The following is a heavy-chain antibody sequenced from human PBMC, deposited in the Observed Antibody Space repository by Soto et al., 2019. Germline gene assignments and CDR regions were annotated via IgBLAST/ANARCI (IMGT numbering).Heavy chain of an antibody. CDR2: INHSGST. J-gene: IGHJ1*01. Sequence: SETLSLTCAVYGGSFSGYYWSWIRQPPGKGLEWIGEINHSGSTNYNPSLKSRVTISVDTSKNQFSLKLSSVTAADTAVYYCARGNCSGGSCYSEQYFQHWGQGTLVTVSS. CDR1: GGSFSGYY. CDR3: ARGNCSGGSCYSEQYFQH. V-gene: IGHV4-34*01. D-gene: IGHD2-15*01.